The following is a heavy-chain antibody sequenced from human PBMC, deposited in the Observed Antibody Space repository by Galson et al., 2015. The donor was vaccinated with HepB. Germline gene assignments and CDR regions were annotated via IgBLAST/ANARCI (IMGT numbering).Heavy chain of an antibody. CDR1: GFTFSSYS. CDR2: ITVGSSYL. Sequence: SLRLSCAGSGFTFSSYSMNWVRQAPGKGLEWVSTITVGSSYLYYAASVEGRFTISRDNAKNSLYLQMNSLRVEDTALYYCARDRAAVAGTNAFGFWGQGTLVTVSS. J-gene: IGHJ4*02. V-gene: IGHV3-21*01. CDR3: ARDRAAVAGTNAFGF. D-gene: IGHD6-19*01.